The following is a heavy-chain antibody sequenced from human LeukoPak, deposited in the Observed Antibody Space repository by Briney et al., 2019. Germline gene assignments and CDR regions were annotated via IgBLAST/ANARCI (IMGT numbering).Heavy chain of an antibody. CDR1: GFTFSNYW. V-gene: IGHV3-74*01. CDR2: MNSDGSST. Sequence: GGSLRLSCAASGFTFSNYWMYWVRQAPGKGLVWVSHMNSDGSSTTYADSVKGRFTVSRDNAKNTLYLQMNSLRVDGTAVYYCARSGFDVWGQGTMVTVSS. J-gene: IGHJ3*01. D-gene: IGHD1-26*01. CDR3: ARSGFDV.